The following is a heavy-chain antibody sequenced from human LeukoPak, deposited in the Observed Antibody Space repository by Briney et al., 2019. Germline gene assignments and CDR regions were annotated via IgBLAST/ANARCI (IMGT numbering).Heavy chain of an antibody. D-gene: IGHD6-13*01. CDR1: GGSVSTTGYY. Sequence: SETLSLTCTVSGGSVSTTGYYWAWIRQPPGKGLEWIASIYYSGSTYYNSSLKSRVTISVDTSRNQFSLKLSSVTAADTALYYCASDKGYSNNYFDYWGQGTLVTVSS. V-gene: IGHV4-39*01. CDR3: ASDKGYSNNYFDY. J-gene: IGHJ4*01. CDR2: IYYSGST.